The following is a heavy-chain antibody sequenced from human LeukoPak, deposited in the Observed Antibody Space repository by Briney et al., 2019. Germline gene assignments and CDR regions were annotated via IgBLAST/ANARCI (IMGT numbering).Heavy chain of an antibody. Sequence: GRSLRLSCAASGFTFDDYAMHWVRQAPGKGLEWVSGISWNSGSIGYADSVKGRFTISRDNAKNSLYLQMNSLRAEDTALYYCAKDSGYYDSSGYKSNYFAYWGQGTLVTVSS. CDR3: AKDSGYYDSSGYKSNYFAY. D-gene: IGHD3-22*01. V-gene: IGHV3-9*01. CDR1: GFTFDDYA. J-gene: IGHJ4*02. CDR2: ISWNSGSI.